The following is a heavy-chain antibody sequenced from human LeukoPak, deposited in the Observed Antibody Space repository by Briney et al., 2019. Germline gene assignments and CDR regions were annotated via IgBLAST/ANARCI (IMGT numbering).Heavy chain of an antibody. CDR2: ISYDGSNK. D-gene: IGHD6-13*01. CDR1: GFTFSSYA. J-gene: IGHJ4*02. CDR3: ARDLESLAAAVVY. Sequence: TGGSLRLSCAASGFTFSSYAMHWVRPAPGKGVEWVAVISYDGSNKYFADSVKGRFTISRDNSKNTLYLQMNSLRAEDTAVYYCARDLESLAAAVVYWGQGTLVTVSS. V-gene: IGHV3-30-3*01.